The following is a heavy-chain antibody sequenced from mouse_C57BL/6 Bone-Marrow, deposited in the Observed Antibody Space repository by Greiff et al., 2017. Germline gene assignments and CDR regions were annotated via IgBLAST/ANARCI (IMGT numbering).Heavy chain of an antibody. D-gene: IGHD1-1*01. J-gene: IGHJ1*03. Sequence: QVQLQQPGAELVRPGSSVKLSCKASGYTFTSYWLHWVKQRPIKGLEWIGNLDPSDSETHYNQKLKDKATLTVDKSSITVYKQRSSLTSEDSAVYNCARERIRYFDVWGTGTTVTVSS. CDR3: ARERIRYFDV. CDR1: GYTFTSYW. V-gene: IGHV1-52*01. CDR2: LDPSDSET.